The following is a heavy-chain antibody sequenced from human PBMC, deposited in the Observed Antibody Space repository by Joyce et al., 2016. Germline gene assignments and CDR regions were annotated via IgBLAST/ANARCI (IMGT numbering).Heavy chain of an antibody. V-gene: IGHV3-23*01. CDR1: GFTFNTYA. J-gene: IGHJ4*02. CDR2: LNANATTT. CDR3: AKDRQAHSSVADRLDLFDY. Sequence: EVRLLQSGGGLVQPGESLRLSCVASGFTFNTYAMTWVRQAPGKGLEWVSVLNANATTTYYAGSVQCRFTISRDNSRNTLFLQMDSLTAQDTAVYYCAKDRQAHSSVADRLDLFDYWGQGDLVTVSS. D-gene: IGHD6-6*01.